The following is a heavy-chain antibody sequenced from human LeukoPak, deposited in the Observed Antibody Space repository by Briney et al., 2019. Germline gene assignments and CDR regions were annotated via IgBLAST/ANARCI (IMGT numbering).Heavy chain of an antibody. CDR1: GYTFTYYY. D-gene: IGHD4-23*01. CDR3: ARAGYGGNVPASRI. V-gene: IGHV1-46*01. CDR2: INPSGGST. J-gene: IGHJ3*02. Sequence: ASVKVSCKASGYTFTYYYIYWVRQAPGQGLEWMGLINPSGGSTRYAQKFQGRVTMTRDTSTSTVYMELSSLRSEDTAVYYCARAGYGGNVPASRIWGQGTMVTVSS.